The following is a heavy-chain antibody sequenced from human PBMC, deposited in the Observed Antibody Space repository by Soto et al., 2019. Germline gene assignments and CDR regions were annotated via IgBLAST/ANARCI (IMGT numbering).Heavy chain of an antibody. CDR3: ARGMLGTMVRGVMGY. Sequence: ASVKLSCKASGYTFTSYDINWVRQATGQGLERMGWMNPNSGNTGYAQKFQGRVTMTRNTSISTAYMELSSLRSEDTAVYYCARGMLGTMVRGVMGYWGQGTLVTGSS. V-gene: IGHV1-8*01. CDR1: GYTFTSYD. CDR2: MNPNSGNT. D-gene: IGHD3-10*01. J-gene: IGHJ4*02.